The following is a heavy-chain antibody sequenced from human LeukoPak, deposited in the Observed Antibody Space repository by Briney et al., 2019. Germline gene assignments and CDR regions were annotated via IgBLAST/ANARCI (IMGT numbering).Heavy chain of an antibody. D-gene: IGHD6-19*01. CDR3: ARHLGFSSGWYIDY. V-gene: IGHV5-51*01. CDR1: GYTFTTYW. J-gene: IGHJ4*02. CDR2: TYPGDSDT. Sequence: GESLKISREASGYTFTTYWIGWVRQMPGKGLEWMGITYPGDSDTTYSPSFQGQVTISADKSISTAYLQWRSLKASDTAMYYCARHLGFSSGWYIDYWGQGTLVTVSS.